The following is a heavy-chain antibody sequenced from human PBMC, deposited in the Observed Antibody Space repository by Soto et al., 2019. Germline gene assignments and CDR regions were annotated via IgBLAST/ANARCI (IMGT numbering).Heavy chain of an antibody. Sequence: QVQLQESGPGLVKPSQTLSLTCTVSGGPITSGDYYWSWIRQPPGKGLEWIGYIYYSGGPYYNPSLKSRVTLSVDTSKNQFSLKLSYVTAADTAVYYCARSSSSWTGGVFDYWGQGTLVTVSS. D-gene: IGHD6-13*01. CDR2: IYYSGGP. CDR3: ARSSSSWTGGVFDY. CDR1: GGPITSGDYY. V-gene: IGHV4-30-4*01. J-gene: IGHJ4*02.